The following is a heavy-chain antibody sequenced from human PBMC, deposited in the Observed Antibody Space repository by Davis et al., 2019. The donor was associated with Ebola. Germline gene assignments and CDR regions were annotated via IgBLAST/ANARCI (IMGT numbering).Heavy chain of an antibody. CDR2: IYHSGST. V-gene: IGHV4-34*01. J-gene: IGHJ4*02. Sequence: SETLSLTCAVYGGSFSGYYWGWIRQPPGKGLGWIGTIYHSGSTYYNPSLKSRVTISVDRSKNQFALNLTSVTAADTAVYYCARSDFYGSGDLDYWGQGTLVTVSS. CDR1: GGSFSGYY. D-gene: IGHD3-10*01. CDR3: ARSDFYGSGDLDY.